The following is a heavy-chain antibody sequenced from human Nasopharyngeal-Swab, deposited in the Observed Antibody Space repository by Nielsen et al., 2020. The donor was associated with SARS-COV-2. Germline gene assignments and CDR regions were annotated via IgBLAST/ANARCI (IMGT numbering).Heavy chain of an antibody. CDR1: GFTFSSYW. CDR3: ARDSNDYGDYLPLDY. CDR2: INSDGSST. D-gene: IGHD4-17*01. V-gene: IGHV3-74*01. Sequence: GESLKISCAASGFTFSSYWMHWVRQAPGKGLVWVSRINSDGSSTNYADSVKGRFTISRDNSKNTLYLQMNSLRAEDTAVYYCARDSNDYGDYLPLDYWGQGTLVTVSS. J-gene: IGHJ4*02.